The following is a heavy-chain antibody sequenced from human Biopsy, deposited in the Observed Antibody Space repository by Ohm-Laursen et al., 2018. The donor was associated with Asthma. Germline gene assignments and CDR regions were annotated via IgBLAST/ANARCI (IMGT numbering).Heavy chain of an antibody. J-gene: IGHJ3*02. CDR3: ARSMIVADGSDAFDI. D-gene: IGHD3-22*01. CDR1: GYTSSSYQ. V-gene: IGHV1-46*01. Sequence: ASVKVSCKASGYTSSSYQMHWVRQAPGQGLEWLGMIKHISEYAQKFQGRVTMTRDTSTSTVYMELSSLRSEDTAVYYCARSMIVADGSDAFDIWGQGTMVTVSS. CDR2: IKHISE.